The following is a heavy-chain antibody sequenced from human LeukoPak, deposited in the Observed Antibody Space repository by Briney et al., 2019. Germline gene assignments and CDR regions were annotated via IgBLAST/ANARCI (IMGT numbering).Heavy chain of an antibody. V-gene: IGHV4-34*01. Sequence: PSETLSLTCAVYGGSFSGYYWSWIRQPPGKGLEWIGEINHSGSTNYNPSLKSRVTISVDTSKNQFSLKLSSVTAADTAVYYCARFEGYDYGFVYWGQGTLVTVSS. CDR1: GGSFSGYY. CDR2: INHSGST. J-gene: IGHJ4*02. D-gene: IGHD5-12*01. CDR3: ARFEGYDYGFVY.